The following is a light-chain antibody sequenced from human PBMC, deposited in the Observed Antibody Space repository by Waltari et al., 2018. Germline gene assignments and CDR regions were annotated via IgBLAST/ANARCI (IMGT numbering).Light chain of an antibody. CDR2: GKN. V-gene: IGLV3-19*01. J-gene: IGLJ1*01. Sequence: SSELTQDPAVSVALGKTVRITCQGDSLRTYSANWYHQKPGQAPLLVMYGKNNRPSGIPDRFSGSYSGDTASLTITGAQAEDEADYYCNSRDSNGNPFVFGPGTKVTVL. CDR1: SLRTYS. CDR3: NSRDSNGNPFV.